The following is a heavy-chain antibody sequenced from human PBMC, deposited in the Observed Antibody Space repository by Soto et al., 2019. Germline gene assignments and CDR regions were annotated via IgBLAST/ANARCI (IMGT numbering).Heavy chain of an antibody. CDR2: IIPIFGTA. CDR3: ARLKTSRRDGYNYPAFDI. Sequence: SVRVSCKASGGTFSSYAISWVRQAPGQGLEWMGGIIPIFGTANYAQKFQGRVTITADESTSTAYMELSSLRSEDTAVYYCARLKTSRRDGYNYPAFDIWGQGTIVTVSS. V-gene: IGHV1-69*13. D-gene: IGHD5-12*01. J-gene: IGHJ3*02. CDR1: GGTFSSYA.